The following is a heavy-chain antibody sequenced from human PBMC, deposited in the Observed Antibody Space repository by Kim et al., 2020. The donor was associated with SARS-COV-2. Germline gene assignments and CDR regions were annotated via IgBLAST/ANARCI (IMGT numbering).Heavy chain of an antibody. J-gene: IGHJ4*02. V-gene: IGHV1-8*01. CDR2: MNPNSGNT. CDR3: ARWRLYGDYTDY. Sequence: ASVKVSCKASGYTFSSYDINWVRQATGQGLEWMGWMNPNSGNTGYAQNFQDRVTMTRNTSINTAYMELNGLRSEDTAVYYCARWRLYGDYTDYWGRGTLVTVSS. D-gene: IGHD4-17*01. CDR1: GYTFSSYD.